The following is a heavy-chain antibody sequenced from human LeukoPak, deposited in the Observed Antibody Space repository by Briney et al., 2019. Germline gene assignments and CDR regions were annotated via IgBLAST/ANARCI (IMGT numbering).Heavy chain of an antibody. D-gene: IGHD2-21*02. CDR1: GFTFSSYA. CDR2: IWYDGSNK. J-gene: IGHJ4*02. Sequence: GGSLRLSCAASGFTFSSYAMHWVRQAPGKGLEWVAVIWYDGSNKYYADSVKGRFTISRDNSKNTLYLQMNSLRAEDTAVYYCARGRAYCGGDCYRPGFDYWGQGTLVTVSS. CDR3: ARGRAYCGGDCYRPGFDY. V-gene: IGHV3-33*08.